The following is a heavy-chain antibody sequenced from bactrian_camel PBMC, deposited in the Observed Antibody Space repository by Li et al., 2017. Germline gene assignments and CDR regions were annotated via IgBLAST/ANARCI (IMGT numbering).Heavy chain of an antibody. D-gene: IGHD4*01. CDR1: GFTFSNYG. CDR3: ATGLNNPPHPQ. Sequence: VQLVESGGGLVQPGGSLRLSCAASGFTFSNYGMSWVRQAPGKGLEWVSAVNPGGGTTDYPDSVKGRFTISKDTAKNTLYLQMDSLRPDDTAMYYCATGLNNPPHPQRGQGTQVTVS. CDR2: VNPGGGTT. J-gene: IGHJ4*01. V-gene: IGHV3S40*01.